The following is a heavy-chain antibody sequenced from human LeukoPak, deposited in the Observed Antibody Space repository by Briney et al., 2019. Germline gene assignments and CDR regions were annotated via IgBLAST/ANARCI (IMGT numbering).Heavy chain of an antibody. CDR2: IYYSGST. J-gene: IGHJ3*02. CDR1: GGSISSSSYY. CDR3: ASIYCSGGSCYPSAFDI. Sequence: SETLSLTCTVSGGSISSSSYYWGWIRQPPGKGLEWIGSIYYSGSTYYNQSLKSRVTISVDTSKNQFSLKLSSVTAADTAVYYCASIYCSGGSCYPSAFDIWGQGTMVTVSS. D-gene: IGHD2-15*01. V-gene: IGHV4-39*01.